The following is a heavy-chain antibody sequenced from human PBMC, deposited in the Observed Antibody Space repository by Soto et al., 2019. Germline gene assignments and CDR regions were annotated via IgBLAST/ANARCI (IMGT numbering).Heavy chain of an antibody. V-gene: IGHV4-30-4*01. Sequence: SETLSLTCTVSGGSISSGDYYWSWIRQPPGKGLEWIGYIYYSGSAYYNPSLKSRVTISVDTSKNQFSLKLSSVTAADTAVYYCAREHDSSGYYSYYFDYWGQGTLVTVSS. D-gene: IGHD3-22*01. J-gene: IGHJ4*02. CDR3: AREHDSSGYYSYYFDY. CDR2: IYYSGSA. CDR1: GGSISSGDYY.